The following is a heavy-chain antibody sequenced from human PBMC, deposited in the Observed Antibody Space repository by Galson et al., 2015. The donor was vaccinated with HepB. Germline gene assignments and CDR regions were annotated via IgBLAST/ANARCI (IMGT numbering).Heavy chain of an antibody. J-gene: IGHJ6*03. D-gene: IGHD3-3*01. Sequence: QSGAEVTKPGESLRISCKGSGYSFTSYWISWVRQMPGKGLEWMGRIDPSDSYTNYSPSFQGHVTISADKSISTAYLQWSSLKASDTAMYYCARHGFGVVTIVVSGDYYYMDVWGKGTTVTVSS. V-gene: IGHV5-10-1*01. CDR1: GYSFTSYW. CDR2: IDPSDSYT. CDR3: ARHGFGVVTIVVSGDYYYMDV.